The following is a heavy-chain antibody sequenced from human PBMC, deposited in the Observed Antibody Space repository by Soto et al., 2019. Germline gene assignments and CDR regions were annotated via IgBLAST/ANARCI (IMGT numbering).Heavy chain of an antibody. CDR1: GGSISSYY. V-gene: IGHV4-59*01. D-gene: IGHD5-18*01. J-gene: IGHJ6*03. CDR3: ARDRRDTAMENTYYYYMDV. CDR2: IYYSGST. Sequence: SETLSLTCTVSGGSISSYYWSWIRQPPGKGLEWIGYIYYSGSTNYNPSLKSRVTISVDTSKNQFSLKLSSVTAADTAVYYCARDRRDTAMENTYYYYMDVWGKGTTVTVSS.